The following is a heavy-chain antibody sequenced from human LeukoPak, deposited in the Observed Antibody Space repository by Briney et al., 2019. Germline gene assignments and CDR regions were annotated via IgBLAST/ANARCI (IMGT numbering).Heavy chain of an antibody. Sequence: ASVKVSCKASGYMFTAHYVHWVRQAPGQGPEWMGCINPKSGDTNYAQKFQGRVTMTRDTSIDTAYMDLRRLRSDDTAVYYCARDKSSWYSDFYYSMDVWGKGTTVTIS. J-gene: IGHJ6*03. D-gene: IGHD6-13*01. CDR3: ARDKSSWYSDFYYSMDV. CDR2: INPKSGDT. V-gene: IGHV1-2*02. CDR1: GYMFTAHY.